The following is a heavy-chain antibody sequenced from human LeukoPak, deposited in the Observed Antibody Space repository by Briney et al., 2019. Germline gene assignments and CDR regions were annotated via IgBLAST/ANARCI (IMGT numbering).Heavy chain of an antibody. J-gene: IGHJ4*02. CDR1: VGSFSGYH. D-gene: IGHD3-10*01. CDR2: VNESGGT. CDR3: ARDLGPYYYGSGSYYNEIVFDY. V-gene: IGHV4-34*01. Sequence: SETLSLTCAVYVGSFSGYHWNWIRQPPGKGPEWIGEVNESGGTNINPSLRSRVTISVDTSKNQFSLKLSSVTAADTAVYYCARDLGPYYYGSGSYYNEIVFDYWGQGTLVTVSS.